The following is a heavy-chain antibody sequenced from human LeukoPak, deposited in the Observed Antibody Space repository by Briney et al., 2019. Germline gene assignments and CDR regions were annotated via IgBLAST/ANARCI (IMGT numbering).Heavy chain of an antibody. J-gene: IGHJ6*02. D-gene: IGHD3-10*01. V-gene: IGHV4-59*12. Sequence: SETLSLTRTVSGGSISGFVWSWIRQPPGEGLDYIGFIYDTGTTTNYKHLLKRQVTLSVDTSKKQFSLKLSSVTAADTAVYYCAREFQSPVWFGDHKKEHYYGIDVCGQGTTFTVSS. CDR2: IYDTGTT. CDR1: GGSISGFV. CDR3: AREFQSPVWFGDHKKEHYYGIDV.